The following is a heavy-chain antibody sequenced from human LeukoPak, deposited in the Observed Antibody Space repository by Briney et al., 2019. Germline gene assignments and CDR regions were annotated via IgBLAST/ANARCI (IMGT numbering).Heavy chain of an antibody. CDR2: IKQDGSEK. D-gene: IGHD3-3*01. CDR3: ARRYYDFWSGYRGGYDP. CDR1: RFTFSSYW. Sequence: PGGSLRLSCAASRFTFSSYWMSWVRQAPGKGLEWVANIKQDGSEKYYVDSVKGRFTISRDNAKNSLYLQMNSLRAEDTAVYYCARRYYDFWSGYRGGYDPWGQGTLVTVSS. J-gene: IGHJ5*02. V-gene: IGHV3-7*01.